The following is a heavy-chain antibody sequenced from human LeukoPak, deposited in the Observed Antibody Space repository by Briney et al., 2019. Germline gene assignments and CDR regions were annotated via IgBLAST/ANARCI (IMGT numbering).Heavy chain of an antibody. J-gene: IGHJ1*01. CDR2: INPNSGGT. Sequence: ASVKVSCKASGFTFCDNYMHWVRQAPGQGLEWMGWINPNSGGTNYAQKFQGRVTMTRDTSISTAYMELSRLRSDDTAVYYCARGYPLSTTAAGTYFQHWGQGTLVTVSS. CDR3: ARGYPLSTTAAGTYFQH. D-gene: IGHD6-13*01. CDR1: GFTFCDNY. V-gene: IGHV1-2*02.